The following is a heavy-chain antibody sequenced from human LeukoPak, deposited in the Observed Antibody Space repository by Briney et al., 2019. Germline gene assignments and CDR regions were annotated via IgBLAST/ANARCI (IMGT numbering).Heavy chain of an antibody. CDR2: ISGSGGST. Sequence: PGGSLRLSCAASGFTFSSYAMSWVRQGPGKGLEWVSAISGSGGSTYYADSVKGRFTISRDYSKNTLYLQMNSLRDEDTAVYYCAKDRAWNYYDSKDYWGQGTLVTVSS. V-gene: IGHV3-23*01. D-gene: IGHD3-22*01. CDR1: GFTFSSYA. J-gene: IGHJ4*02. CDR3: AKDRAWNYYDSKDY.